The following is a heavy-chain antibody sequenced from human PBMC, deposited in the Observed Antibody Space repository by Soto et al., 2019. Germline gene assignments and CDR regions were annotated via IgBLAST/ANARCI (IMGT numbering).Heavy chain of an antibody. J-gene: IGHJ3*02. CDR3: ARESAAKADAFDI. Sequence: EVQLVESGGGLVQPGGSLTLSCAASGLTATADYMSWVRQAPGKGLEWVSVIFTGGNTYYLDSVKGRFTISRDNSKNTLYLQMNSRRVEDTAVYYCARESAAKADAFDIWGQGTMVTVSS. CDR1: GLTATADY. CDR2: IFTGGNT. D-gene: IGHD3-3*01. V-gene: IGHV3-66*01.